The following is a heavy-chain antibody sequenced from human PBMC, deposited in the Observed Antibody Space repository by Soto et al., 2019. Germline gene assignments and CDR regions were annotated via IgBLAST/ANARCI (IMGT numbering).Heavy chain of an antibody. D-gene: IGHD2-15*01. CDR2: MNPNSGDT. V-gene: IGHV1-8*01. CDR3: ARGRGGHCRGRTCYRLLDP. CDR1: GYTFTNYE. J-gene: IGHJ5*02. Sequence: ASVKVSCKASGYTFTNYETIWVRQATGQGLEWMGWMNPNSGDTVYAQKFQGRVTLTRDTSINTAYMELSGLRYEDTAVYYCARGRGGHCRGRTCYRLLDPWGQGTLVTVSS.